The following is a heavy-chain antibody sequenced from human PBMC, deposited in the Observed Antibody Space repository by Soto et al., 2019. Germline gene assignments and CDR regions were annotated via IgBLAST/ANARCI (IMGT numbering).Heavy chain of an antibody. V-gene: IGHV1-2*04. CDR2: INPNSGGT. CDR3: VRSRDYYDSSGYPYYYYYGMDV. Sequence: ASVKVSCKASGYTFTGYYMHWVRQAPGQGLEWMGWINPNSGGTNYAQKFQGWVTVTRDTSISTAYMELSRLRSDDTAVYYCVRSRDYYDSSGYPYYYYYGMDVWGQGTTVTVSS. CDR1: GYTFTGYY. J-gene: IGHJ6*02. D-gene: IGHD3-22*01.